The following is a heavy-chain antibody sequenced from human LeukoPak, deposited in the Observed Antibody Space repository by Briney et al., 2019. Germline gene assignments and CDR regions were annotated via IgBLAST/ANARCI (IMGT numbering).Heavy chain of an antibody. CDR1: GFTVSSNY. V-gene: IGHV3-66*01. CDR3: ARGEIQPYYFDY. Sequence: SGGSLRLSCAASGFTVSSNYMSWVRQAPGKGLEWVSVIYSGGSTYYADSVKGRFTISRDDSKNTLYLQMNSLRAEDTAVYYCARGEIQPYYFDYWGQGTLVTVSS. J-gene: IGHJ4*02. CDR2: IYSGGST. D-gene: IGHD5-18*01.